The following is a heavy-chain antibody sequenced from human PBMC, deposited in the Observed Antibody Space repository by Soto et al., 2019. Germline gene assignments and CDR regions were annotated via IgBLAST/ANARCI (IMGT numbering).Heavy chain of an antibody. D-gene: IGHD3-9*01. CDR3: ARRRITIFLGYYGMDV. Sequence: SETLSLTCLVSGFPISSTYSWSWIRQPPGKGLEWIGEINHSGSTNYNPSLKSRVTISVDTSKNQFSLKLSSVTAADTAVYYCARRRITIFLGYYGMDVWGQGTTVTVSS. CDR1: GFPISSTYS. CDR2: INHSGST. V-gene: IGHV4-34*01. J-gene: IGHJ6*02.